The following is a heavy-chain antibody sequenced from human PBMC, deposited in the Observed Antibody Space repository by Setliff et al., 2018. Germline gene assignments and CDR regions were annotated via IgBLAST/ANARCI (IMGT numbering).Heavy chain of an antibody. CDR3: AKELGNIAAAGTVDY. Sequence: PGGSLRLSCAASGFTFSSHWMHWVRQAPGKGLVWVSRINSDGSITYYADSVKGRFTISRDNSKNTLYLQMNSLRAEDTAVYYCAKELGNIAAAGTVDYWGQGTLVTVSS. D-gene: IGHD6-13*01. J-gene: IGHJ4*02. V-gene: IGHV3-74*01. CDR2: INSDGSIT. CDR1: GFTFSSHW.